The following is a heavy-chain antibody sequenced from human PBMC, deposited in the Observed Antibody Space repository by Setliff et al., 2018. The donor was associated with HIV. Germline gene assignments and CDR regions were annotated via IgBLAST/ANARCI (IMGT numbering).Heavy chain of an antibody. V-gene: IGHV1-2*02. J-gene: IGHJ4*02. CDR1: GYSFTDYF. Sequence: ASVKVSCKASGYSFTDYFMHWVRQAPGQGLEWMGWISPNNGDKNIPQSFQGRVTMTRDTSINTASMELRRLRSNDTAVYSCVTSEPYNSSPFHWGQGTLVTVSS. D-gene: IGHD6-13*01. CDR3: VTSEPYNSSPFH. CDR2: ISPNNGDK.